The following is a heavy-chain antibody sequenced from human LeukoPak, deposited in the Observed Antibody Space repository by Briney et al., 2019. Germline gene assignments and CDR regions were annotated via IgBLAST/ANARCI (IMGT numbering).Heavy chain of an antibody. Sequence: PGGSLRLSCAASGFTFSTCVMSWVRQAPGKGLEWVSSISDTGGGTYYADSVKGRFTISRDNSKNTVYLHMSSLRAEDTAIHYCAKDRIRGDSYWGQGTLVTVSS. J-gene: IGHJ1*01. D-gene: IGHD3-16*01. CDR1: GFTFSTCV. CDR3: AKDRIRGDSY. V-gene: IGHV3-23*01. CDR2: ISDTGGGT.